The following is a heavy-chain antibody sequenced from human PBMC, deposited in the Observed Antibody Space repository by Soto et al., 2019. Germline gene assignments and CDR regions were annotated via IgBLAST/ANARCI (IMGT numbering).Heavy chain of an antibody. V-gene: IGHV1-18*01. CDR3: AREGLVLVPTTVNSDYYYYAMDV. J-gene: IGHJ6*02. Sequence: ASVKVSCKASGYTFTSYGISWVRQAPGQGLEWMGWISAYNGNTNYAQKLQGRVTMTTDTSTSTVYMELSTLRPDDTAVYYCAREGLVLVPTTVNSDYYYYAMDVWGQGTTVTVSS. D-gene: IGHD4-17*01. CDR1: GYTFTSYG. CDR2: ISAYNGNT.